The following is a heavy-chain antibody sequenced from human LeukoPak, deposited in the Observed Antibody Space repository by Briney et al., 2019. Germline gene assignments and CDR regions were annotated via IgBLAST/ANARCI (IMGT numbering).Heavy chain of an antibody. J-gene: IGHJ4*02. CDR1: GFTVSRHT. V-gene: IGHV3-23*01. Sequence: TGGSLRLSCAASGFTVSRHTMRWVRQAPGKWLEWVSSVSGSDGSTFYADSVKGRFTISRDSSKNTVSLQMNSLRVEDTAVYYCVKAEGSSYFDSWGQGTLVTVSS. CDR3: VKAEGSSYFDS. CDR2: VSGSDGST. D-gene: IGHD6-6*01.